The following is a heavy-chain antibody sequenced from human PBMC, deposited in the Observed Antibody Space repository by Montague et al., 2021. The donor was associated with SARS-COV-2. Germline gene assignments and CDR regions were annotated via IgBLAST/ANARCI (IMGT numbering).Heavy chain of an antibody. CDR2: INHSGST. V-gene: IGHV4-34*01. CDR3: ARGQPPRITFGGIISYGLDV. Sequence: SETLSLTCAVYGGSFSGYYWTWIRQPPGKGLEWIGEINHSGSTNYNPSLKSRVTISVDTSKSQFSLKLRSVTAADTAVYYCARGQPPRITFGGIISYGLDVWGQGTTVTVSS. CDR1: GGSFSGYY. J-gene: IGHJ6*02. D-gene: IGHD3-16*02.